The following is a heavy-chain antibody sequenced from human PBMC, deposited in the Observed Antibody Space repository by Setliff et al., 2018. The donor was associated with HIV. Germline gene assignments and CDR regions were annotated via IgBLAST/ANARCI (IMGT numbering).Heavy chain of an antibody. D-gene: IGHD3-3*01. CDR1: GGSLSSYY. CDR2: VYYSGTT. V-gene: IGHV4-59*01. Sequence: PSETLSLTCSVSGGSLSSYYWSWIRQPPGKGLEWIGYVYYSGTTNYNPSLKSRVSMSVDTSKNQFSLRLSSVTAADTAVYYCARSYYDFWNGLPRSFDVWGQGTMVTVSS. J-gene: IGHJ3*01. CDR3: ARSYYDFWNGLPRSFDV.